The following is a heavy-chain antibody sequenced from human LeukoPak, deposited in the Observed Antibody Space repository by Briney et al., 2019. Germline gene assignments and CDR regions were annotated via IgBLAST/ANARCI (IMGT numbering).Heavy chain of an antibody. V-gene: IGHV4-39*01. J-gene: IGHJ4*02. D-gene: IGHD3-22*01. CDR1: GGSISSSSYY. CDR2: IYYSGST. Sequence: NPSETLSLTCTVSGGSISSSSYYWGWIRQPPGKGLEWIGSIYYSGSTYYNPSLKSRVTISVDTSKNQFSLKLSSVTAADTAVYYCARHPNYYDSSGYSPDFDYWGQGTLVTVSS. CDR3: ARHPNYYDSSGYSPDFDY.